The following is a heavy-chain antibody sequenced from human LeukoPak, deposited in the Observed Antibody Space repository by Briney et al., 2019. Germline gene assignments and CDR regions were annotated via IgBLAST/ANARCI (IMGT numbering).Heavy chain of an antibody. D-gene: IGHD4-17*01. CDR3: AKDLSGDYVY. J-gene: IGHJ4*02. CDR2: ISGSGGST. V-gene: IGHV3-23*01. Sequence: PGGSLRLSCAASGFTFSSYAMSWVRQAPGKGLEWVSTISGSGGSTYYADSVKGRFTISRDNSKNTLYLQMSSLRAEDTAVYYCAKDLSGDYVYWGQGTLVTVSS. CDR1: GFTFSSYA.